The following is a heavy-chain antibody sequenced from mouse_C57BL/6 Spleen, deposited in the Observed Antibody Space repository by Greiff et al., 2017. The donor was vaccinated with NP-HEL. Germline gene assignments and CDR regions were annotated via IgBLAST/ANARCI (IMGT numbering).Heavy chain of an antibody. V-gene: IGHV1-69*01. CDR3: ERDYYGSSSRAMDY. CDR1: GYTFTSYW. J-gene: IGHJ4*01. Sequence: QVQLQQPGAELVMPGASVKLSCKASGYTFTSYWMHWVKQRPGQGLEWIGEIDPSDSYTNYNQKFKGKSTLTVDKSSSTAYMQLSSLTSEDSAVYYCERDYYGSSSRAMDYWGKGTSVTVSS. D-gene: IGHD1-1*01. CDR2: IDPSDSYT.